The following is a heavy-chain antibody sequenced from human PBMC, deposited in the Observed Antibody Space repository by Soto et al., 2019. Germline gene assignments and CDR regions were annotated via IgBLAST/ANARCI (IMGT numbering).Heavy chain of an antibody. Sequence: PSETLSLTCTVSGGSISSYYWSWIRQPPGKGLEWIGYIYYSGSTNYNPSLKSRVTISVDTSKNQFSLKLSSVTAADTAVYYCARDGAYCGGDCYPDAFDIWGQGTMVTVSS. CDR2: IYYSGST. J-gene: IGHJ3*02. V-gene: IGHV4-59*12. CDR3: ARDGAYCGGDCYPDAFDI. D-gene: IGHD2-21*02. CDR1: GGSISSYY.